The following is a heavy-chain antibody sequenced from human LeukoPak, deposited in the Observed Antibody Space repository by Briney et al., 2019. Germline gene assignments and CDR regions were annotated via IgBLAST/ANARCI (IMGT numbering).Heavy chain of an antibody. CDR1: GFTFSSYS. CDR3: AREDPYGSGSVQY. CDR2: ISSSSSYI. Sequence: GGSLRLSCAASGFTFSSYSMTWVRQAPGKGLEWVSSISSSSSYIYYADSVKGRFTISRDNAENSLYLQMNSLRAEDTAVYYCAREDPYGSGSVQYWGQGTLVTVSS. V-gene: IGHV3-21*01. J-gene: IGHJ4*02. D-gene: IGHD3-10*01.